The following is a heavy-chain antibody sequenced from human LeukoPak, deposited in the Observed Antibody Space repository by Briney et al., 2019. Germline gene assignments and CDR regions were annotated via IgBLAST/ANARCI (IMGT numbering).Heavy chain of an antibody. CDR1: GFTFSSYW. CDR2: INSDGSTS. CDR3: ARAGYSFGCDS. D-gene: IGHD5-18*01. V-gene: IGHV3-74*01. Sequence: GGSLRFSCAASGFTFSSYWMHWVRQAPGKGLVWVSRINSDGSTSYYADSVKGRFTISRDNAKNTLYLQMNSLRAEGTALYYCARAGYSFGCDSWGQGTLVTVSS. J-gene: IGHJ4*02.